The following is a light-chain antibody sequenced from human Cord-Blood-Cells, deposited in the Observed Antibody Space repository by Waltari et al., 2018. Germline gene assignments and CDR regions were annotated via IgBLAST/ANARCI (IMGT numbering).Light chain of an antibody. Sequence: EIVLTQSPATLSLSPGERATLSCRASQSVSSYLAWYQQKPGQAPRLLIYDASNRATGIPARFSGSGSWTDFTLTISSLEPEDFAVYYCQQERTFGQGTKLEIK. V-gene: IGKV3-11*01. CDR3: QQERT. J-gene: IGKJ2*01. CDR2: DAS. CDR1: QSVSSY.